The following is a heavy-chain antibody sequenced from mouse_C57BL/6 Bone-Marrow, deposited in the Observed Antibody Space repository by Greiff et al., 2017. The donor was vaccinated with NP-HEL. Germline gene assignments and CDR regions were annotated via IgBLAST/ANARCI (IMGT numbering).Heavy chain of an antibody. V-gene: IGHV5-2*01. CDR1: EYEFPSHD. CDR2: INSDGGST. J-gene: IGHJ3*02. D-gene: IGHD2-4*01. CDR3: ARHNPRYDYDGRKAGG. Sequence: EVKVVESGGGLVQPGESLKLSCESNEYEFPSHDMSWVRKTPETRLELVAAINSDGGSTYYPDTMERRFIISRDNTKKTLYLQMSSLRSEDTALYYCARHNPRYDYDGRKAGGWGQGTLVTVSA.